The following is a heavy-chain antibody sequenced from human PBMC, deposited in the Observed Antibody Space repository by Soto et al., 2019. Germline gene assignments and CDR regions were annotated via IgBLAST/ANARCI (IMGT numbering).Heavy chain of an antibody. CDR1: GGSISSSSYY. CDR2: IYYSGST. Sequence: SETLSLTCTVSGGSISSSSYYWGWIRQPPGKGLEWIGSIYYSGSTYYNPSLKSRVTISVDTSKNQFSLKLSSVTAADTAVYYCERHTRQRYFDWLFPFDYWGQGTLVTVSS. D-gene: IGHD3-9*01. CDR3: ERHTRQRYFDWLFPFDY. J-gene: IGHJ4*02. V-gene: IGHV4-39*01.